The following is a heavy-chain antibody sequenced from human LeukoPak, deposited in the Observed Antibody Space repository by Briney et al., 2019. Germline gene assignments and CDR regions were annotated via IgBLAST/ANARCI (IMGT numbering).Heavy chain of an antibody. CDR2: IKSKTDGGTT. CDR3: TTAIRWVVVIDY. J-gene: IGHJ4*02. CDR1: GFPFSNTW. Sequence: SGGSLRLSCAASGFPFSNTWMSWVRQAPGKGLEWVGRIKSKTDGGTTDYAAPVKGRFSISRDDSEQTLYLQMNSLKTEDTAVYYCTTAIRWVVVIDYWGQGALVTVSS. V-gene: IGHV3-15*01. D-gene: IGHD3-22*01.